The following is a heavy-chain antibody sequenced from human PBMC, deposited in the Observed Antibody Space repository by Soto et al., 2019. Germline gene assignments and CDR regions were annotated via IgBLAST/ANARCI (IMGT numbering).Heavy chain of an antibody. CDR3: ARTYDGSGPNSGGYGFDI. Sequence: SETLSLTCTVSGGSISSSSYYWGWIRQPPGKGLEWIGSIYYSGSTYYNPSLKSRVTISVDTPKNQFSLKLSSVTAADTALYYCARTYDGSGPNSGGYGFDIWGQGTMVTVSS. D-gene: IGHD3-22*01. V-gene: IGHV4-39*01. J-gene: IGHJ3*02. CDR1: GGSISSSSYY. CDR2: IYYSGST.